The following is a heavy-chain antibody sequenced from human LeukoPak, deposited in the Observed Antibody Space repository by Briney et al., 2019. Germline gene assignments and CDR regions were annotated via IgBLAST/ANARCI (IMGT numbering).Heavy chain of an antibody. V-gene: IGHV3-23*01. CDR2: ISDNGGET. J-gene: IGHJ4*02. CDR1: GFTFTDYA. D-gene: IGHD3-22*01. CDR3: ATDRERDPSVYYLV. Sequence: GGSLRLSCAASGFTFTDYAMSCVRQAPEKGLEWISTISDNGGETYYADSVKGRFAISRDNSKNTLFLQMNSLRAEDSAVYYCATDRERDPSVYYLVGGQGTLITVSS.